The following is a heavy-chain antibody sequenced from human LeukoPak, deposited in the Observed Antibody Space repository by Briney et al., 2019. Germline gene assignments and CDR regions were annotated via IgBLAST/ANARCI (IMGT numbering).Heavy chain of an antibody. CDR3: SRSLDY. CDR1: GCPFSGYW. CDR2: ISQDGTNQ. Sequence: GGSLRLSCVASGCPFSGYWMDWVRQAPGKGMEWVDNISQDGTNQYYAASVKGRFSISRDNAKNSLYLQTNSLRAEDTAVYYCSRSLDYLGQGALVTVSS. V-gene: IGHV3-7*01. J-gene: IGHJ4*02.